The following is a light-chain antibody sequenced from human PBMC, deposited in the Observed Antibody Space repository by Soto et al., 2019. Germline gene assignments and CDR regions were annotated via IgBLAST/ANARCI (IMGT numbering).Light chain of an antibody. V-gene: IGLV2-8*01. J-gene: IGLJ2*01. Sequence: QSALTQPPSASGSPGQSVTISCTGTSSDVGGYNYVSWYQQHPGKAPKLIIYDVYKRPSGVPDRFSGSKSGNTASLTVSGLQAEDEADYYCSSYAGSNNYVVFGGGTKVTVL. CDR3: SSYAGSNNYVV. CDR1: SSDVGGYNY. CDR2: DVY.